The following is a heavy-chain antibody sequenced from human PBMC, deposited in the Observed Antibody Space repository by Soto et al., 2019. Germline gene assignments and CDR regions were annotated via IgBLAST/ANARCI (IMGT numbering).Heavy chain of an antibody. CDR2: ISYDGSNK. CDR1: GFTFSTYA. V-gene: IGHV3-30-3*01. D-gene: IGHD4-17*01. Sequence: QVQLVESGGGVVQPGRSLRLSCAASGFTFSTYAWHWVRQAPGKGLEWVALISYDGSNKYSADSVKGRFTISRDNSKNTLYLQMNSLRAEDTAMYYCTRDARTTVTTRGVWYFELWGRGTLVTVSS. CDR3: TRDARTTVTTRGVWYFEL. J-gene: IGHJ2*01.